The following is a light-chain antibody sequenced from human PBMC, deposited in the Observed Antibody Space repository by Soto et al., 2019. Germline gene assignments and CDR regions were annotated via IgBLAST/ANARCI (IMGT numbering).Light chain of an antibody. Sequence: DIQMTQSPSSLSASVGDRVTITCRASQGISNDLGWYQQKPGKAPKRLIYAASSLQSGVPSRFSGSGSRTEFTLTISSLQPEDFATYYCLQLNSYPPGTFGQGTKVEIK. CDR2: AAS. CDR1: QGISND. J-gene: IGKJ1*01. V-gene: IGKV1-17*01. CDR3: LQLNSYPPGT.